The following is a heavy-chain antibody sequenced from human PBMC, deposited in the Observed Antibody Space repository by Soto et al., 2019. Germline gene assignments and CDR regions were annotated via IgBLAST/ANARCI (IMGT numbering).Heavy chain of an antibody. Sequence: QVQLVQSGAEVKKPGSSVKVSCKASGGTFSSYTISWVRQAPGQGLEWMGRIIPILGIANYAQKFQGRVTITAXTSXSXGYMELSSLRSEDTAVYYCAREYYDSSGYANGSIDYWGQGTLVTVSS. CDR2: IIPILGIA. CDR1: GGTFSSYT. J-gene: IGHJ4*02. D-gene: IGHD3-22*01. CDR3: AREYYDSSGYANGSIDY. V-gene: IGHV1-69*08.